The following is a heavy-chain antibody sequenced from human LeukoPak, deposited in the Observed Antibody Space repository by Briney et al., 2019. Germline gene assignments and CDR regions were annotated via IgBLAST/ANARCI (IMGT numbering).Heavy chain of an antibody. D-gene: IGHD2-15*01. CDR3: AGGLGRLVRY. J-gene: IGHJ4*02. V-gene: IGHV3-66*01. Sequence: GGSLRLSCAASGFTFSSYSMNWVRQAPGKGLEWVSVIYSGGSTYYADSVKGRFTISRDNSKNTLFLQVNSLRVDDTAVYYCAGGLGRLVRYWGQGTLDTVSS. CDR1: GFTFSSYS. CDR2: IYSGGST.